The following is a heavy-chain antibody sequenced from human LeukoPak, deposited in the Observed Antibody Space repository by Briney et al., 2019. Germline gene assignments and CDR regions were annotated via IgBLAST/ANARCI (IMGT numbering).Heavy chain of an antibody. CDR3: AHYYDSSGYYPPDY. D-gene: IGHD3-22*01. Sequence: QPGGSLRLSCAASGFTFSTYTMNWVGQAPGKGLEWVSAISGSGGSTYYADSVKGRFTISRDNSKNTLYLQMNSLRAEDTAVYYCAHYYDSSGYYPPDYWGQGTLVTVSS. CDR1: GFTFSTYT. CDR2: ISGSGGST. J-gene: IGHJ4*02. V-gene: IGHV3-23*01.